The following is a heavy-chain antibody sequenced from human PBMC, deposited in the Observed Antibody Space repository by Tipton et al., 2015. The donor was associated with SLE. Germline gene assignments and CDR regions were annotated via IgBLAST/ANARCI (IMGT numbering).Heavy chain of an antibody. D-gene: IGHD1-26*01. CDR3: ARAAWVGATHQVDI. CDR2: IYYSGST. Sequence: TLSLTCTVSGGSISSYYWSWIRQPPGKGLEWIGYIYYSGSTNYNPSLKSRVTTSVDTSKNQFSLKLSSVTAADTAVYYCARAAWVGATHQVDIWGQGTMVTVSS. CDR1: GGSISSYY. J-gene: IGHJ3*02. V-gene: IGHV4-59*01.